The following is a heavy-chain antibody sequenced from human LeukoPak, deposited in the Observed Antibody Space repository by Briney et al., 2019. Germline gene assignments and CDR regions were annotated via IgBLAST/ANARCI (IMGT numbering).Heavy chain of an antibody. CDR3: ARNKRATQYYFDY. V-gene: IGHV3-48*04. Sequence: PGGSLRLSCAASGFSFSGHSMNWVRQAPGGGLEWVAFVSDGSTPTYYADSVRGRFTISRDNAENSLYLQMNSLRAEDTAVYYCARNKRATQYYFDYWGQGTLVTVSS. J-gene: IGHJ4*02. CDR2: VSDGSTPT. CDR1: GFSFSGHS.